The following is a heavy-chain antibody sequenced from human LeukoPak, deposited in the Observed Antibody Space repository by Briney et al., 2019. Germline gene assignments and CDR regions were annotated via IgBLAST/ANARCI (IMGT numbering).Heavy chain of an antibody. Sequence: SETLSLTCTVSGGSISSSSYYWGWIRHPPGKGLEWIGSIYYSGSTYYNPSLKSRVTISVDTSKNQFSLKLSSVTAADTAVYYCAIYDYGDYGLYDYWGQGTLVTVSS. CDR3: AIYDYGDYGLYDY. V-gene: IGHV4-39*01. D-gene: IGHD4-17*01. J-gene: IGHJ4*02. CDR2: IYYSGST. CDR1: GGSISSSSYY.